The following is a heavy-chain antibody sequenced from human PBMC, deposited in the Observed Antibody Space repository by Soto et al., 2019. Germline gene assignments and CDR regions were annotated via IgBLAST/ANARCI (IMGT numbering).Heavy chain of an antibody. CDR2: IYHSGST. CDR1: GGSISSSSYY. V-gene: IGHV4-39*07. Sequence: PSETLSLTCTVSGGSISSSSYYWGWIRQPPGKGLEWIGYIYHSGSTYYNPSLKSRVTISVDRSKNQFSLKLSSVTAADTAVYNCARAGFVVPSYYYGMDVWGQGTTVTVSS. CDR3: ARAGFVVPSYYYGMDV. J-gene: IGHJ6*02. D-gene: IGHD3-10*01.